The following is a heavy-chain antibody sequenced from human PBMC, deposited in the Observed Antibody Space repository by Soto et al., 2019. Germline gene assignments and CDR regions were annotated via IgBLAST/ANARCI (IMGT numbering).Heavy chain of an antibody. J-gene: IGHJ4*02. Sequence: ASVKVSCRASGYTFTSYGISWVRQAPGQGLEWMGWISAYNGNTNYEQKLQGRVTMTTDTSTSTAYMELRSLRSDDTAVYYCARAQALEEYYYDSSGYQNPLDYWGQGTLVTVSS. CDR1: GYTFTSYG. D-gene: IGHD3-22*01. CDR3: ARAQALEEYYYDSSGYQNPLDY. CDR2: ISAYNGNT. V-gene: IGHV1-18*01.